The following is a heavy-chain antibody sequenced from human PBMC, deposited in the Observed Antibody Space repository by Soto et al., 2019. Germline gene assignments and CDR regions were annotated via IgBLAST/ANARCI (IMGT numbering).Heavy chain of an antibody. CDR1: GGSLSSRDFY. D-gene: IGHD3-10*01. CDR2: IYSNGNT. CDR3: ARDKGGAALKGSGMDV. J-gene: IGHJ6*02. Sequence: QVQLQESGPGLVKPSQTLSLSCSVSGGSLSSRDFYWSWLRHHPEKGLEWIGSIYSNGNTYYNPSLMSCITRSLDTSMNEFSLRLTSVTAADTAVYYCARDKGGAALKGSGMDVWGQGTTVTVSS. V-gene: IGHV4-31*03.